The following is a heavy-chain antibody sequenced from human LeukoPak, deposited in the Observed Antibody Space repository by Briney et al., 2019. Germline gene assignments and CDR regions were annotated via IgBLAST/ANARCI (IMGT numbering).Heavy chain of an antibody. Sequence: EASVKVSCKASGGTFSSYAISWVRQAPGQGLEWMGGIIPIFGTANYAQKFQGRVTITTDESTSTAYMELSSLRSEDTAVYYCARADSSGWDGAIWGQGTMVTVSS. D-gene: IGHD6-19*01. CDR2: IIPIFGTA. J-gene: IGHJ3*02. V-gene: IGHV1-69*05. CDR3: ARADSSGWDGAI. CDR1: GGTFSSYA.